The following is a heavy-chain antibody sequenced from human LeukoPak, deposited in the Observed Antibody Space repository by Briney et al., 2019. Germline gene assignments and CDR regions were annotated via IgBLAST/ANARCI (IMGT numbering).Heavy chain of an antibody. J-gene: IGHJ4*02. V-gene: IGHV3-48*01. CDR2: ISSSSSTI. CDR1: GFTFSSYS. Sequence: GGSLRLSCAASGFTFSSYSMSWVRQAPGKGLEWVSYISSSSSTIYYADSVKGRFTISRDNAKNSLYLQMNSLRAEDTAVYYCARRGQGFGELWPTADFGYWGQGTLVTVSS. D-gene: IGHD3-10*01. CDR3: ARRGQGFGELWPTADFGY.